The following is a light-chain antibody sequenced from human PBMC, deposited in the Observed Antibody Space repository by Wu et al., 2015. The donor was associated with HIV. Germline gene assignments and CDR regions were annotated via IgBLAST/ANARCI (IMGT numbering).Light chain of an antibody. CDR2: DAS. CDR1: QSISTY. J-gene: IGKJ4*01. Sequence: EIVLTQFPATLSLSPGERAILSCRAGQSISTYIAWYQQKPGQAPRLLVSDASNRATGIPDRFSGSGSGTDFTLTISSLEPEDFATYYCQQRSNWPLTFGGGTKVEI. V-gene: IGKV3-11*01. CDR3: QQRSNWPLT.